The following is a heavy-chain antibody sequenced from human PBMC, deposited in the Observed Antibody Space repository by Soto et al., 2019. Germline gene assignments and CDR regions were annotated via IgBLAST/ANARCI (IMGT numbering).Heavy chain of an antibody. D-gene: IGHD6-13*01. CDR2: ISWNSGSI. CDR3: AKDMRAAAGNPYYYGMDV. J-gene: IGHJ6*02. CDR1: GFTFDDYA. V-gene: IGHV3-9*01. Sequence: PGGSLRLSXAASGFTFDDYAMHWVRQAPGKGLEWVSGISWNSGSIGYADSVKGRFTISRDNAKNSLYLQMNSLRAEDTALYYCAKDMRAAAGNPYYYGMDVWGQGTTVTVSS.